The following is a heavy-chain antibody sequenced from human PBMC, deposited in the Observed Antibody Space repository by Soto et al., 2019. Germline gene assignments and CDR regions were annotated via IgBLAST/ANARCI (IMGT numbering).Heavy chain of an antibody. Sequence: QVQLVESGGGVVQPGRSLRLSCAASGFTFSSYAMHWVRQAPGKGLEWVAVISYDGSNKYYADSVKGRFTISRDNSKNTLYLQMNSLRAEDTAVYYCARVSNGWYYDYWGQGTLVTVSS. D-gene: IGHD6-19*01. CDR2: ISYDGSNK. V-gene: IGHV3-30-3*01. CDR3: ARVSNGWYYDY. J-gene: IGHJ4*02. CDR1: GFTFSSYA.